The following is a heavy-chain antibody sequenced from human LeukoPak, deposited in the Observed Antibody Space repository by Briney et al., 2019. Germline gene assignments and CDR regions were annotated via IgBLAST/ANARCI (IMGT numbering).Heavy chain of an antibody. CDR2: ISGTGGST. CDR3: ARTMVHFGVVIRYMDV. D-gene: IGHD3-3*01. J-gene: IGHJ6*03. Sequence: PGGSLRLSCAASGFTFSTYAMTWVRQAPGKGLEWVSLISGTGGSTYYADSVKGRFTISRDNSKNTLYLQMNSLRAEDTAVYYCARTMVHFGVVIRYMDVWGKGTTVTVSS. CDR1: GFTFSTYA. V-gene: IGHV3-23*01.